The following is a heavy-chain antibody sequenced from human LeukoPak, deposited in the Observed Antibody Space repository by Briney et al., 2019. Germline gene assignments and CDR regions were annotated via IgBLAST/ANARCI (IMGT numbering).Heavy chain of an antibody. CDR3: VRLRRNNDRSGYYYYYDY. J-gene: IGHJ4*02. CDR2: ISVRSNYR. V-gene: IGHV3-21*01. Sequence: GGSLRLSCAASGYTFSDFSVNWVRQAPGKGLEWVSSISVRSNYRYYADSVRGRFTVSRDDARDSLFLQMNSLRAEDTAVYFCVRLRRNNDRSGYYYYYDYWGQGTLVTVSS. CDR1: GYTFSDFS. D-gene: IGHD3-22*01.